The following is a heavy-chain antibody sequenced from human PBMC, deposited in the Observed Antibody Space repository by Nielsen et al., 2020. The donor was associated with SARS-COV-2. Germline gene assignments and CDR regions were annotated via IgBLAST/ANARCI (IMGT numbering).Heavy chain of an antibody. CDR1: GFTFSSYA. D-gene: IGHD1-14*01. V-gene: IGHV3-30*04. Sequence: GESLKISCAASGFTFSSYAMHWVRQAPGKGLEWVAVISYDGSNKYYADSVKGRFTISRDNSKNTLYLQMNSLRAEDTAVYYCARMAEDYYYGMDVWGPGTQVT. J-gene: IGHJ6*02. CDR2: ISYDGSNK. CDR3: ARMAEDYYYGMDV.